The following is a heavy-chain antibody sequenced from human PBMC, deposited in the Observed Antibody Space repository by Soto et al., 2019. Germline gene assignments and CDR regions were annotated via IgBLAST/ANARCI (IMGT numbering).Heavy chain of an antibody. CDR1: GFNFNIYG. CDR2: IGHDGNNE. D-gene: IGHD3-16*01. CDR3: ATDYALVVSGQWKPQFDY. V-gene: IGHV3-33*01. Sequence: QVQLVQSGGGVVQPGRSLRLSCAASGFNFNIYGMHWVRQAPGKGLEWVAVIGHDGNNENYADSVKGRLTISRDNSKNTLYLQMNSLTAKDTAVYYCATDYALVVSGQWKPQFDYWGQGTLVTVSS. J-gene: IGHJ4*02.